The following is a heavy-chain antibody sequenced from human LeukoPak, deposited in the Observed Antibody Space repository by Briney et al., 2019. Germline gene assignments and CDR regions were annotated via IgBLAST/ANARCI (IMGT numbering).Heavy chain of an antibody. D-gene: IGHD4-11*01. Sequence: GGSLRLSCAASGFTFSNYAMHWVRQAPGKGLEWVSGISWNSGSIGYADSVKGRFTISRDNAKNSLYLQMNSLRAEDTALYYCAKDHDYSGPFDYWGQGTLVTVSS. CDR1: GFTFSNYA. J-gene: IGHJ4*02. CDR2: ISWNSGSI. CDR3: AKDHDYSGPFDY. V-gene: IGHV3-9*01.